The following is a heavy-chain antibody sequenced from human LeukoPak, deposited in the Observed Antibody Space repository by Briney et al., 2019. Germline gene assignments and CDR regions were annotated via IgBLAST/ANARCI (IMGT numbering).Heavy chain of an antibody. CDR1: GGSISSYY. J-gene: IGHJ4*02. CDR2: IYYSGST. V-gene: IGHV4-59*07. Sequence: PSDTLSLTCTVSGGSISSYYWSWIRQPPGKGLEWIGYIYYSGSTNYNPSLKSRVTISVDTSKNQFSLKLSSVTAADTAVYYCARARDGYNTDWGQGTLVTVSS. CDR3: ARARDGYNTD. D-gene: IGHD5-24*01.